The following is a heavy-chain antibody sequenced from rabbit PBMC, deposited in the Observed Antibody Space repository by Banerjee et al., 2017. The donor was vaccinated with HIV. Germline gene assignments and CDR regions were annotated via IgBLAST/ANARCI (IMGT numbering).Heavy chain of an antibody. D-gene: IGHD7-1*01. V-gene: IGHV1S45*01. CDR1: GFSFSSRYW. Sequence: QEQLEESGGDLVKPEGSLTLTCTASGFSFSSRYWICWVRQAPGKGLEWIGCINTGSGSAYYASWVISRFTITSNTNQNTIDLKMTSLTAADRATYFCARDLAAVTGWNFGLWGPGTLVTVS. CDR3: ARDLAAVTGWNFGL. CDR2: INTGSGSA. J-gene: IGHJ4*01.